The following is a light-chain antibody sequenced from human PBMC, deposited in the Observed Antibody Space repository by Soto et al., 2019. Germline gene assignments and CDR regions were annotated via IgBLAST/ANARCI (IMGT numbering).Light chain of an antibody. J-gene: IGKJ3*01. Sequence: EIVLTQSPATLSLSPGERATLSCRASQSVSSYLAWYQQKPGQAPRLLIYDASNRATGIPARFSGSGSGTDFTLTISSLETEDFEVYYCQQRSNSFTFGPGTKVDIK. CDR2: DAS. CDR3: QQRSNSFT. V-gene: IGKV3-11*01. CDR1: QSVSSY.